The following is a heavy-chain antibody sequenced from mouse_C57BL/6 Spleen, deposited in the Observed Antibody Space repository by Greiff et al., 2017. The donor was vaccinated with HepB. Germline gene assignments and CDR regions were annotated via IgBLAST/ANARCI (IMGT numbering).Heavy chain of an antibody. V-gene: IGHV1-22*01. CDR3: ARRSYYYGSSYDY. D-gene: IGHD1-1*01. CDR1: GYTFTDYN. J-gene: IGHJ2*01. CDR2: INPNNGGT. Sequence: EVQRVESGPELVKPGASVKMSCKASGYTFTDYNMHWVKQSHGKSLEWIGYINPNNGGTSYNQKFKGKATLTVNKSSSTAYMELRSLTSEDSAVYYCARRSYYYGSSYDYWGQGTTLTVSS.